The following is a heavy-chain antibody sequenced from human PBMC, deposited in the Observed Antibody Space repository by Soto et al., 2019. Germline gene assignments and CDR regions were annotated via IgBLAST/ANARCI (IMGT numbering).Heavy chain of an antibody. J-gene: IGHJ6*02. CDR2: IDPSDSYT. D-gene: IGHD6-6*01. CDR1: GYSFTSYW. CDR3: ARLVKSSSEYYYYYGMDV. Sequence: GESLKISCKGSGYSFTSYWISWVRQMPGKGLEWMGRIDPSDSYTNYNPSFQGHVTISADKSISTAYLQWSSLKASDTAMYYCARLVKSSSEYYYYYGMDVWGQGTTVTVSS. V-gene: IGHV5-10-1*01.